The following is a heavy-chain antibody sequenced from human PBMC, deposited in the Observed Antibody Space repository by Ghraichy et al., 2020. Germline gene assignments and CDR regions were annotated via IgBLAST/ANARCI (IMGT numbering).Heavy chain of an antibody. CDR2: IGTAGDT. J-gene: IGHJ6*01. CDR3: ARGVSGSFDV. D-gene: IGHD1-26*01. Sequence: GGSLRLSCAASGFTFGSYDMHWVRQVTGKGLEWISVIGTAGDTYYPGSVKGRFTISRENAKSSLYLQMNSLRAGDTGVYYCARGVSGSFDVWGQGTTVTVSS. CDR1: GFTFGSYD. V-gene: IGHV3-13*01.